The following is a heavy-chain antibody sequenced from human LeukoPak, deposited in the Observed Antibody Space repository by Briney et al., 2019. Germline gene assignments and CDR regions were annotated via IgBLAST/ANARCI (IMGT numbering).Heavy chain of an antibody. J-gene: IGHJ4*02. V-gene: IGHV3-23*01. CDR2: TSGGGGVT. D-gene: IGHD5-12*01. Sequence: GGSLRLSCAASGFTFNSYAMSWVRQAPGKGLEWVSSTSGGGGVTYYADSVKGRFTISRDNSKNTLYLQMNSLRAEDTAVYYCAKDPRVATIEIFDYWGQGTLVTVSS. CDR3: AKDPRVATIEIFDY. CDR1: GFTFNSYA.